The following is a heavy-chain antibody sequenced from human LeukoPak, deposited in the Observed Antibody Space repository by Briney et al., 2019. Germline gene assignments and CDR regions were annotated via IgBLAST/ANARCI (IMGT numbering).Heavy chain of an antibody. CDR1: GDGFSSNSAA. Sequence: SQTLSLTCAISGDGFSSNSAAWNWLRQSPSRGLEWLGRTYYRSKWYNDYAVSVKSLITINPDTSKNQFSLQLNSVTPEDTAVYYCARAAAGTGWFDPWGQGALVTVSS. J-gene: IGHJ5*02. D-gene: IGHD6-13*01. V-gene: IGHV6-1*01. CDR2: TYYRSKWYN. CDR3: ARAAAGTGWFDP.